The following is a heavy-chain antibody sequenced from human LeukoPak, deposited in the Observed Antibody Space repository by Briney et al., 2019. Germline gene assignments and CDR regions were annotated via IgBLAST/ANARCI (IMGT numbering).Heavy chain of an antibody. V-gene: IGHV1-2*02. CDR3: ASLYYYDSSGYYPTYDY. CDR1: GYTFTGYY. D-gene: IGHD3-22*01. J-gene: IGHJ4*02. Sequence: GASVKVSCKASGYTFTGYYVHWVRQAPGQGLEWMGWINPNSGGTNYAQKFQGRVTMTRDTSISTAYMELSRLRSDDTAVYYCASLYYYDSSGYYPTYDYWGQGTLVTVSS. CDR2: INPNSGGT.